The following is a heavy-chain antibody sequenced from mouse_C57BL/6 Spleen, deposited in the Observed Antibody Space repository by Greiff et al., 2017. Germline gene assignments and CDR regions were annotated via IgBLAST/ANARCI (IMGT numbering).Heavy chain of an antibody. CDR1: GYTFTTYP. Sequence: VKLQESGAELVKPGASVKMSCKASGYTFTTYPIEWMKQNHGKSLEWIGNFHPYNDDTKYNEKFKGKATLTVEKSSSTVYLELSRLTSDDSAVYDCARGYYGSSYGFAYWGQGTLVTVSA. V-gene: IGHV1-47*01. D-gene: IGHD1-1*01. CDR2: FHPYNDDT. CDR3: ARGYYGSSYGFAY. J-gene: IGHJ3*01.